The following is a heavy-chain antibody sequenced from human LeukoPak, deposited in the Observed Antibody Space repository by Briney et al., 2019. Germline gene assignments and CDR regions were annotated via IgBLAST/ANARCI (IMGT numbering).Heavy chain of an antibody. J-gene: IGHJ5*02. Sequence: GGSLRLSCAASGFTFSSYAMHWVRQAPGKGLEWVAVISYDGSNKYYADSVKGRFTISRDNSKNTLYLQMNSLRAEDTAVYYCARDLGITIFGVVIPQGFDPWGQGTLVTVSS. CDR2: ISYDGSNK. D-gene: IGHD3-3*01. CDR1: GFTFSSYA. V-gene: IGHV3-30*04. CDR3: ARDLGITIFGVVIPQGFDP.